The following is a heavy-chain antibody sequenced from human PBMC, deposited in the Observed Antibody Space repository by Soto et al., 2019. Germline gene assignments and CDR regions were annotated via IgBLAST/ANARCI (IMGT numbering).Heavy chain of an antibody. Sequence: ASVKVSCKASGYTFTDYYMHWVRQAPGQGLEWMGWINPNSGGTNYAQKFQGRVTMTRDTSISTAYMELSRLRSDDTAVYYCARDRVDIVATIYYYYGMDVWGQGTTVTVSS. CDR3: ARDRVDIVATIYYYYGMDV. J-gene: IGHJ6*02. V-gene: IGHV1-2*02. CDR2: INPNSGGT. D-gene: IGHD5-12*01. CDR1: GYTFTDYY.